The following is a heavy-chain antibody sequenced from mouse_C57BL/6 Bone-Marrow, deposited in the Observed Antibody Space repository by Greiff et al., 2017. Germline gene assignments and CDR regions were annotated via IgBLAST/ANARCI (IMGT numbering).Heavy chain of an antibody. CDR2: ISDGGSYT. V-gene: IGHV5-4*01. D-gene: IGHD1-1*01. CDR1: GFTFSSYA. CDR3: AMDSSWPDMDY. Sequence: EVQGVESGGGLVKPGGSLKLSCAASGFTFSSYAMSWVRQTPEKRLEWVATISDGGSYTYYPDNVKGRFTISRDNAKNNLYMQMSHLKSEDTAMYYCAMDSSWPDMDYWGQGTSVTVSS. J-gene: IGHJ4*01.